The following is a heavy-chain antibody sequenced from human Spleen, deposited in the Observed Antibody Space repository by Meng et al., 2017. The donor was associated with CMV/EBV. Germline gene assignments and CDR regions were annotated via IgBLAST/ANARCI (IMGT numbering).Heavy chain of an antibody. V-gene: IGHV1-69*13. CDR2: VIPIFGTT. J-gene: IGHJ4*02. Sequence: SVKVSCKASGGPFSSYAISWVRQAPGQGLEWMGGVIPIFGTTTYAQKFRGRVTITPDESTSTAYMELSSLRCADTAVYFCARPPGGWLRHVPPVYWGQGTLVTVSS. CDR1: GGPFSSYA. D-gene: IGHD5-12*01. CDR3: ARPPGGWLRHVPPVY.